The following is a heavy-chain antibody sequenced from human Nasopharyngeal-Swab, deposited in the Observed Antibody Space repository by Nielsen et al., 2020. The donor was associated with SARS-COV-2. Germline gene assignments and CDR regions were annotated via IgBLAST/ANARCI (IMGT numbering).Heavy chain of an antibody. CDR3: ARDKGLRDYVWGSYRSSYYYYYGMDV. V-gene: IGHV3-7*01. D-gene: IGHD3-16*02. CDR2: IKQDGSEK. Sequence: WIRQPPGKGLEWVANIKQDGSEKYYVDSVKGRFTISRDNAKNSLYLQMNSLRAEDTAVYYCARDKGLRDYVWGSYRSSYYYYYGMDVWGQGTTVTVPS. J-gene: IGHJ6*02.